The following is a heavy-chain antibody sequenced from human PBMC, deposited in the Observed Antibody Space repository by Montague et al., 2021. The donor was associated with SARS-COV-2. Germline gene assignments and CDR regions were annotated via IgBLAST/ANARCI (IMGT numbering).Heavy chain of an antibody. CDR1: GASLASGYW. CDR2: IHHTGGS. CDR3: ASHPVRQQLCT. Sequence: SETLSLTCAVSGASLASGYWWSWIRQSPGKGLEWIAKIHHTGGSNYNPSLVSRVTIFLDHSKNHLTLTLSSVTAADTAMYYCASHPVRQQLCTWGQGTLVTVSA. J-gene: IGHJ5*02. V-gene: IGHV4-4*02. D-gene: IGHD1-1*01.